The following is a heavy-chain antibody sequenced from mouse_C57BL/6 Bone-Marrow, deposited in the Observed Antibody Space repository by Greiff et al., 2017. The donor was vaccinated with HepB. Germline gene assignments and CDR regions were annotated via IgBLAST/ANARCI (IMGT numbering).Heavy chain of an antibody. Sequence: EVMLVESGGGLVKPGGSLKLSCAASGFTFSSYAMSWVRQTPEKRLEWVATISDGGSYTYYPDNVKGRFTISRDNAKNNLYLQMSHLKSEDTAMDYCARSGSSLFAYWGQGTLVTVSA. V-gene: IGHV5-4*03. D-gene: IGHD1-1*01. CDR2: ISDGGSYT. CDR3: ARSGSSLFAY. J-gene: IGHJ3*01. CDR1: GFTFSSYA.